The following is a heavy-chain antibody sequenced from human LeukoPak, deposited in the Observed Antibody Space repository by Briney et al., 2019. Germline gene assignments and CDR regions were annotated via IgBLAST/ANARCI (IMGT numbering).Heavy chain of an antibody. V-gene: IGHV4-31*03. D-gene: IGHD6-13*01. CDR1: GASISNGGYY. Sequence: SQTLSLTCTVSGASISNGGYYWTWIRQHPGKGLEWIGYIHDGGATYYDPSLKSRVTISLDTSKNQFPLNLTSVTAADTALYYCATQPGIAAAGLFYWGQGTLVTVSS. J-gene: IGHJ4*02. CDR2: IHDGGAT. CDR3: ATQPGIAAAGLFY.